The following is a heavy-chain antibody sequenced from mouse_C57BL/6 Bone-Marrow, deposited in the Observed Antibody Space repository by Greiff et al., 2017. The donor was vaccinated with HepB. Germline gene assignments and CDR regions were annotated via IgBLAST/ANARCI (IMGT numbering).Heavy chain of an antibody. CDR1: GYTFTSYW. D-gene: IGHD3-2*02. J-gene: IGHJ4*01. CDR2: IYPGSGST. CDR3: AREDSSGYYAMDY. V-gene: IGHV1-55*01. Sequence: QVQLKQPRAELVKPGASVKMSCKASGYTFTSYWITWVKQRPGQGLEWIGDIYPGSGSTNYNEKFKSKATLTVDTSSSTAYMQLSSLTSEDSAVYYCAREDSSGYYAMDYWGQGTSVTVSS.